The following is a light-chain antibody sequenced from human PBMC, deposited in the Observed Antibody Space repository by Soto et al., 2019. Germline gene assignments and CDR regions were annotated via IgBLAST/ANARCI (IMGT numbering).Light chain of an antibody. CDR1: NSDVGGHNY. V-gene: IGLV2-14*01. Sequence: VLTQPASVSGSPGQSITISCTGTNSDVGGHNYVSWYQQHPGKAPKLLIFEVSNRPSGVSNRFSGSKSGNTASLTISGLQAEDEADYYCSSYTDSSTRLFGTGTKVTVL. CDR3: SSYTDSSTRL. J-gene: IGLJ1*01. CDR2: EVS.